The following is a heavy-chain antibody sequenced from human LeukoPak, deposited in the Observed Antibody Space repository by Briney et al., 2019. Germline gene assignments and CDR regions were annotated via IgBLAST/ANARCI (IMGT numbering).Heavy chain of an antibody. CDR2: IWYDGSNK. V-gene: IGHV3-33*01. D-gene: IGHD6-19*01. J-gene: IGHJ4*02. Sequence: GGSLRLSCAASGFTFSSYGMHWVRQAPGKGLGWVAVIWYDGSNKYYADSVKGRFTISRDNSKNTLYLQMNSLRAEDTAVYYCARDQSVAVAGTFDYWGQGTLVTVSS. CDR3: ARDQSVAVAGTFDY. CDR1: GFTFSSYG.